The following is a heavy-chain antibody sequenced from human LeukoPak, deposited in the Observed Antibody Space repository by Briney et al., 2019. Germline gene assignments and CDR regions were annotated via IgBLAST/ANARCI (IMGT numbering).Heavy chain of an antibody. J-gene: IGHJ4*02. Sequence: GGSLRLSCAASGFTFSSYAMTWVRQAPRKGLEWVSLINRRGHTFYADSVRGRFTISRDNNRNSVFLQMDSLRPEDTALYHCAKEVDCPSDCLFFHSWGQGTLVTVSS. D-gene: IGHD2-21*02. CDR3: AKEVDCPSDCLFFHS. V-gene: IGHV3-43*02. CDR2: INRRGHT. CDR1: GFTFSSYA.